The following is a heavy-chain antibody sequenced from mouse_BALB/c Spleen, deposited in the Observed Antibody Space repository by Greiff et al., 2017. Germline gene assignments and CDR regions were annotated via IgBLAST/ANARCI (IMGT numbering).Heavy chain of an antibody. Sequence: VQLVESGAELARPGASVKLSCKASGYTFTSYWMQWVKQRPGQGLEWIGAIYPGDGDTRYTQKFKGKATLTADKSSSTAYMQLSSLASEDSAVYYCARGGAGAYWGQGTLVTVSA. D-gene: IGHD3-3*01. V-gene: IGHV1-87*01. J-gene: IGHJ3*01. CDR3: ARGGAGAY. CDR1: GYTFTSYW. CDR2: IYPGDGDT.